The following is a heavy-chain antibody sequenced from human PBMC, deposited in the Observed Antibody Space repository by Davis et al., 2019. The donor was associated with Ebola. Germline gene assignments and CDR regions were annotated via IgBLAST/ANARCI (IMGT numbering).Heavy chain of an antibody. CDR1: GFTFSSYG. CDR2: INEDGTEK. V-gene: IGHV3-7*01. D-gene: IGHD2-15*01. J-gene: IGHJ4*02. Sequence: GESLKISCAASGFTFSSYGMHWVRQAPGKGLEWVANINEDGTEKNYVDSVKGRFTISRDNSKNTLYLQMNSLRAEDTAVYYCAAVVAAATHWGQGTLVTVSS. CDR3: AAVVAAATH.